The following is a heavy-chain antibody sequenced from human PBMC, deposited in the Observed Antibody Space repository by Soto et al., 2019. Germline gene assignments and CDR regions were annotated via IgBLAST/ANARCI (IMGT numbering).Heavy chain of an antibody. CDR3: ARGSGSYYI. CDR1: GGSISIYY. CDR2: IYYSGST. V-gene: IGHV4-59*01. J-gene: IGHJ4*02. D-gene: IGHD1-26*01. Sequence: SETLSLTCTVSGGSISIYYWSWIRQPPGKGLEWIGYIYYSGSTNYNPSLKSRVTISVDTSKNQFSLKLSSVTAADTAVYYCARGSGSYYIWGQGTLVTVSS.